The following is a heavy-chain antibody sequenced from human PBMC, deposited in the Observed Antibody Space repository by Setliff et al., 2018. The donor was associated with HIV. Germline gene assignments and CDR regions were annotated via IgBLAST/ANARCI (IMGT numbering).Heavy chain of an antibody. CDR1: GYMFTSYG. J-gene: IGHJ5*02. Sequence: ASVKVSCKASGYMFTSYGIGWVRQAPGQGLEWMAWISTYNGNTNYAPQFQGRVSVTTDTATSTVHMELRSLRSDDTAMYYCARDMDYSNSNCFEPWGQGTQVTVSS. CDR2: ISTYNGNT. D-gene: IGHD4-4*01. CDR3: ARDMDYSNSNCFEP. V-gene: IGHV1-18*01.